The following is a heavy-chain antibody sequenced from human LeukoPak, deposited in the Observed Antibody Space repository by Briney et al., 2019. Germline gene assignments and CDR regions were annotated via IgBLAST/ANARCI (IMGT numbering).Heavy chain of an antibody. D-gene: IGHD1-26*01. Sequence: GGSLRLSCAASGFTFSDYYMSWLRQAPGKGLEWASYISSSGSTIYYADSVKGRFTISRDNAKNSLYLQMNSLRAEDTAVYYCARDPANAPQIRGFDYWGQGTLVTVSS. V-gene: IGHV3-11*04. CDR3: ARDPANAPQIRGFDY. CDR2: ISSSGSTI. CDR1: GFTFSDYY. J-gene: IGHJ4*02.